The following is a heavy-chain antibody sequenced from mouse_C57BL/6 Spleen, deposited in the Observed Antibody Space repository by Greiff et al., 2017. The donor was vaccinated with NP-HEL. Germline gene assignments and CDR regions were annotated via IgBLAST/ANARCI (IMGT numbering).Heavy chain of an antibody. J-gene: IGHJ1*03. Sequence: QVQLQQPGAELVRPGSSVKLSCKASGYTFTSYWMHWVKQRPIQGLEWIGNIDPSDSETHYNQKFKDKATLTVDKSSSTAYMQLSSLTCEDSAVYYCARRGTGWYFEVWGTGTTVTVSS. CDR2: IDPSDSET. V-gene: IGHV1-52*01. CDR3: ARRGTGWYFEV. D-gene: IGHD3-3*01. CDR1: GYTFTSYW.